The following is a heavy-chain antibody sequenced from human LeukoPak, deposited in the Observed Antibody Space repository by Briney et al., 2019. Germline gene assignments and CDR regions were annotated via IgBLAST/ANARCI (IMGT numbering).Heavy chain of an antibody. CDR1: GYSFTSYW. CDR3: ARVPKGGYIAAAGRNWFDP. J-gene: IGHJ5*02. CDR2: IYPGDSDT. V-gene: IGHV5-51*01. D-gene: IGHD6-13*01. Sequence: GESLKISCKGSGYSFTSYWIGWVRQMPGKGLEWMGIIYPGDSDTRYSPSFQGQVTISADKSISTAYLQWSSLKASDTAMYYCARVPKGGYIAAAGRNWFDPWGQGTLVTVSS.